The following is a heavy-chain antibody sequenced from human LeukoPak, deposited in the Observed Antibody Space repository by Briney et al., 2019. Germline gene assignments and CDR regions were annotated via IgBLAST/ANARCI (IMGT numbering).Heavy chain of an antibody. J-gene: IGHJ4*02. D-gene: IGHD3-22*01. V-gene: IGHV1-69*05. CDR2: IIPIFGTA. CDR3: ARDGGSYDSSGYYYVF. CDR1: GGTFSSYA. Sequence: SVKVSCKASGGTFSSYAISWVRQAPGQGLEWMGGIIPIFGTANYTQKFQGRARIPTDESTSTAYMGLSSLGSEDSAVYYCARDGGSYDSSGYYYVFWGQGTLVTVAS.